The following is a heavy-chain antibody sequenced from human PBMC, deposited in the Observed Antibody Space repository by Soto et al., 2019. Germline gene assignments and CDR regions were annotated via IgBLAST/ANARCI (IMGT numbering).Heavy chain of an antibody. CDR2: ISGGGGST. CDR3: AKDGRRWDLPADY. D-gene: IGHD1-26*01. CDR1: GFTFSSYA. V-gene: IGHV3-23*01. J-gene: IGHJ4*02. Sequence: EVQLLESGGGLVQPEGSLRLSCAASGFTFSSYAMSWVRQAPGKGLEWVSAISGGGGSTYYADSVKGRFTISRDNSKNTLYLQMNSLRAEDTAVYYCAKDGRRWDLPADYWGQGALVTVSS.